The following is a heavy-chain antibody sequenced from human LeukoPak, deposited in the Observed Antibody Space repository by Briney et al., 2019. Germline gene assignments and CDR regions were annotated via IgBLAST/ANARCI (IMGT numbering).Heavy chain of an antibody. CDR1: GGSISSGSYY. Sequence: SSQTLSLTCTVSGGSISSGSYYWSWIRQPAGKGLEWIGRIYTSGSTDYNPSLKSRVTISVDTSKNQFSLKLSSVTAADTAVYYCARNVYSYYYYYMDVWGKGTTVTVSS. D-gene: IGHD1-14*01. CDR2: IYTSGST. CDR3: ARNVYSYYYYYMDV. V-gene: IGHV4-61*02. J-gene: IGHJ6*03.